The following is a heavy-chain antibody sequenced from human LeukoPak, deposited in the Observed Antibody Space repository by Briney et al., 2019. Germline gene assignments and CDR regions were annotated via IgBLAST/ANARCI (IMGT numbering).Heavy chain of an antibody. V-gene: IGHV3-74*01. CDR1: GFTFSRYW. CDR2: IYSDGSST. J-gene: IGHJ4*02. CDR3: TRRLGPAATGYYFDY. Sequence: GGSLRLSCAASGFTFSRYWMRWVRQAPGKGLVWVSGIYSDGSSTTYADSVKGRFTISRDNAKNTLYLQMNSLRAEDAAVYYCTRRLGPAATGYYFDYWGQGTLVTVSS. D-gene: IGHD2-2*01.